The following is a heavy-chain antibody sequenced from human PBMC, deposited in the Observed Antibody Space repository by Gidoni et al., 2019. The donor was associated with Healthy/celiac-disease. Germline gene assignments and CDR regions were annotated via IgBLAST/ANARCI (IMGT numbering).Heavy chain of an antibody. V-gene: IGHV4-34*01. CDR3: ARAGRNIVVVTATPRTRYFDL. J-gene: IGHJ2*01. D-gene: IGHD2-21*02. CDR1: GGSFSGYY. CDR2: INHSGST. Sequence: QVQLQQWGAGLLKPSETLSLTCAVYGGSFSGYYWSWIRQPPGKGLEWIGEINHSGSTNYNPSLKSRVTISVDTSKNQFSLKLSSVTAADTAVYYCARAGRNIVVVTATPRTRYFDLWGRGTLVTVSS.